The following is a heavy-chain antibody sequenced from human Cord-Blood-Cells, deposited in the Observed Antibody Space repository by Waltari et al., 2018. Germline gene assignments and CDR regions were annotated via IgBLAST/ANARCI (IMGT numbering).Heavy chain of an antibody. Sequence: QVQLQQWGAGLLKPSETLSLTCAVYGGSFSGYYWSWIRQPPGKGLEWIGEINHSGNTNYNPSLKSRVTISVDTSKNQFSLKLSSVTAADTAVYYCAREGFSGSYFGNYWGQGTLVTVSS. D-gene: IGHD1-26*01. CDR2: INHSGNT. CDR3: AREGFSGSYFGNY. V-gene: IGHV4-34*01. CDR1: GGSFSGYY. J-gene: IGHJ4*02.